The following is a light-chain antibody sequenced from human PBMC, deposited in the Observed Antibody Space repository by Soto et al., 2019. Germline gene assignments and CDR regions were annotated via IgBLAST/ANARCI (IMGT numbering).Light chain of an antibody. CDR3: QQFFATPMT. Sequence: DVVMTQSPDSLAMSLGERATINCKSSHNILDSSNNKNYLAWYQQKPGQSPKLLIYWASTRESGVPDRFSGSGSGTDFTLTINGLQTEDEAIYFCQQFFATPMTFGQGTKVEIK. V-gene: IGKV4-1*01. CDR1: HNILDSSNNKNY. J-gene: IGKJ1*01. CDR2: WAS.